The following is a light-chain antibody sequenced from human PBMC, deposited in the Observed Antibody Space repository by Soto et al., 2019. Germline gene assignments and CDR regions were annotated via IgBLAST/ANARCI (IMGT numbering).Light chain of an antibody. CDR2: DAS. CDR3: QQRSNWPVT. Sequence: EIVLTQSPATLSLSPGEGATLPCRASQSVGSYLAWYQQKPGQAPRLLIYDASNRATGIPARFSGSWSGTDFTLIISSLEPEDFAVYYCQQRSNWPVTFGLGTKVEV. J-gene: IGKJ1*01. CDR1: QSVGSY. V-gene: IGKV3-11*01.